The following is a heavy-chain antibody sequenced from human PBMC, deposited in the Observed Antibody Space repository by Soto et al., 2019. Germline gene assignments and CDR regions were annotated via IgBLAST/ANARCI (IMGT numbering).Heavy chain of an antibody. V-gene: IGHV4-39*01. D-gene: IGHD5-18*01. J-gene: IGHJ6*02. CDR1: GGSISSSSYY. CDR3: ASFYSYANPRHLLNYGMDV. Sequence: SETLSLTCTVSGGSISSSSYYWGWIRQPPGKGLEWIGSIYYSGSTYYNPSLKSRVTISVDTSKNQFSLKLSSVTAADTAVYYCASFYSYANPRHLLNYGMDVWGQGTTVTVSS. CDR2: IYYSGST.